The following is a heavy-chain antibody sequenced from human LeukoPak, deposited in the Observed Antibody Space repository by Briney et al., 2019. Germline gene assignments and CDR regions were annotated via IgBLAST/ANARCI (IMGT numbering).Heavy chain of an antibody. CDR3: ARNYGSGSYYNFGY. D-gene: IGHD3-10*01. V-gene: IGHV3-21*01. CDR1: GFTFSSYS. J-gene: IGHJ4*02. Sequence: PGRSLRLSCAASGFTFSSYSMNWVRQAPGKGLEWVSSISSSSSYIYYADSVKGRFTISRDNAKNSLYLQMNSLRAEDTAVYYCARNYGSGSYYNFGYWGQGTLVTVSS. CDR2: ISSSSSYI.